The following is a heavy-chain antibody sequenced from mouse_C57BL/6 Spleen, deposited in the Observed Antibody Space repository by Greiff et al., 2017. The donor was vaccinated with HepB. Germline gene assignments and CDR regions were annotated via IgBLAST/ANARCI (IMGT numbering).Heavy chain of an antibody. CDR2: INPSNGGT. J-gene: IGHJ2*01. CDR1: GYTFTSYW. D-gene: IGHD1-1*01. Sequence: QVQLQQPGTELVKPGASVKLSCKASGYTFTSYWMHWVKQRPGQGLEWIGNINPSNGGTNYNEKFKSKATLTVDKSSSTAYMQLSSLTSEDSAVYYCARFETMGSYYGSSYYFDYWGQGTTLTVSS. V-gene: IGHV1-53*01. CDR3: ARFETMGSYYGSSYYFDY.